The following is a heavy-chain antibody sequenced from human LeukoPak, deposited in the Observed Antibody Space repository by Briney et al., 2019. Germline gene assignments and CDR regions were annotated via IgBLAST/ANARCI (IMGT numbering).Heavy chain of an antibody. D-gene: IGHD3-9*01. CDR2: IYASGST. J-gene: IGHJ4*02. V-gene: IGHV4-61*02. Sequence: PSETLSLTCTVSGGSISSGTYYWNWIRQPAGKGLEWIGRIYASGSTNYNPSLKSRVAISLDTSKNQFSLKLSSVTAADTAVYYCAREQGDWLYLSSRGFDFWGQGTPVTVSS. CDR3: AREQGDWLYLSSRGFDF. CDR1: GGSISSGTYY.